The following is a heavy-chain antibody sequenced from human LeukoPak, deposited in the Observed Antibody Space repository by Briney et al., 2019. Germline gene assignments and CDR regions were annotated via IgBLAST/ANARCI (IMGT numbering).Heavy chain of an antibody. J-gene: IGHJ4*02. CDR2: ISSSSSTI. Sequence: GGSLRLSCEASGLTFNKYWMTWVRQAPGKGLEWVSYISSSSSTIYYADSVKGRFTISRDNAKNSLYLQMNSLRAEDTAVYYCATALIYGGNSTYWGQGTLVTVSS. CDR3: ATALIYGGNSTY. D-gene: IGHD4-23*01. CDR1: GLTFNKYW. V-gene: IGHV3-48*01.